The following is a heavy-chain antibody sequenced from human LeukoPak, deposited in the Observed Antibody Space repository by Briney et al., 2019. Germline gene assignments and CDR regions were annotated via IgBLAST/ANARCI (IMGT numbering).Heavy chain of an antibody. CDR3: ARDLASYDSSGYYLDY. V-gene: IGHV3-30-3*01. D-gene: IGHD3-22*01. CDR2: ISYDGSNK. J-gene: IGHJ4*02. CDR1: GFTFSTHA. Sequence: GGSLRLSCAASGFTFSTHAMHWVRQAPGKGLEWGTIISYDGSNKYYADSVKGRFTISRDNSKNTLYLQMNSLRAEDTAVYYCARDLASYDSSGYYLDYWGQGTLVTVSS.